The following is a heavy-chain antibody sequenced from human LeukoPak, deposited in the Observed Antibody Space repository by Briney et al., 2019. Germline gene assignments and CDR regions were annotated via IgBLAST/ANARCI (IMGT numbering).Heavy chain of an antibody. D-gene: IGHD6-13*01. CDR3: ARHRPRIAAAGTSWFDP. CDR2: IYTSGST. V-gene: IGHV4-4*07. J-gene: IGHJ5*02. Sequence: SSETLSLTCTVSGGSISSYYWGWIRQPAGKGLEWIGRIYTSGSTNYNPSLKSRVTMSVDTSKNQFSLKLSSVTAADTAVYYCARHRPRIAAAGTSWFDPWGQGTLVTVSS. CDR1: GGSISSYY.